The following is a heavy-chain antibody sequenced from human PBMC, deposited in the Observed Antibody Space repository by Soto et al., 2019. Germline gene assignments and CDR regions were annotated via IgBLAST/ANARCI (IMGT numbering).Heavy chain of an antibody. Sequence: ASVKVSSNSSGYTFTSYGISWVRQAPGQGLEWMGWISAYNGNTNYAQKLQGRVTMTTDTSTSTAYMELRSLRPDDTAVYYCASGFLTYYYDSSGYNYWG. V-gene: IGHV1-18*01. CDR2: ISAYNGNT. CDR3: ASGFLTYYYDSSGYNY. D-gene: IGHD3-22*01. CDR1: GYTFTSYG. J-gene: IGHJ4*01.